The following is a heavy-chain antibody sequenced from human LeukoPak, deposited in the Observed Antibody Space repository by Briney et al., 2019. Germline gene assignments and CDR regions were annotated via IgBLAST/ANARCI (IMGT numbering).Heavy chain of an antibody. CDR3: AREVATIEGLDY. V-gene: IGHV3-30-3*01. CDR2: ISYDGSNK. D-gene: IGHD5-12*01. CDR1: GFPFSSYA. Sequence: QPGRSLRLSCAAPGFPFSSYAMHSGRQAPGKGLEWVAVISYDGSNKYYADSVKGRFTISRDNSKHTLYLQMNSLRAEDTAVYYCAREVATIEGLDYWGQGTLVSVSS. J-gene: IGHJ4*02.